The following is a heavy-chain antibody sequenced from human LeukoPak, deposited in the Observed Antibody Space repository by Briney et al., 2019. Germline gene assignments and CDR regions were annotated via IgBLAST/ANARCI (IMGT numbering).Heavy chain of an antibody. CDR2: IYYSGST. V-gene: IGHV4-39*07. Sequence: SETLSLTCTVSGGSISSCSYYWGWIRQPPGKGLEWIGSIYYSGSTYYNPSLKSRVTISVDTSKNQFSLKLSSVTAADTAVYYCARDGTLSSGGSYFWYWGQGTLVTVSS. D-gene: IGHD2-15*01. CDR3: ARDGTLSSGGSYFWY. J-gene: IGHJ4*02. CDR1: GGSISSCSYY.